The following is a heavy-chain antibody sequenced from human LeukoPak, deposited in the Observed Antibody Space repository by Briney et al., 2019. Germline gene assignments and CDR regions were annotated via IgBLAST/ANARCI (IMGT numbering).Heavy chain of an antibody. J-gene: IGHJ4*02. CDR3: ARADSSGWYGDY. D-gene: IGHD6-19*01. V-gene: IGHV1-2*02. Sequence: ASVTLSCKASGYIFTAYYIHWLRQAPGQGLEWMGWINPNSGGTNYAQKFAGRVTMTTNTSISTAYMELSRLTSDDTAVYYCARADSSGWYGDYWGQGTLVTVSS. CDR1: GYIFTAYY. CDR2: INPNSGGT.